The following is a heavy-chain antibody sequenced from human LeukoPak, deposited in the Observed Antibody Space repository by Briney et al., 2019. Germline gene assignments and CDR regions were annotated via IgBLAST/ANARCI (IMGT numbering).Heavy chain of an antibody. D-gene: IGHD3-9*01. Sequence: ASVKVSCKASGGTFSSYAISWVRQAPGQGLGWMGGIIPIFGTANYAQKFQGRVTITADKSTSTAYMELSSLRSEDTAVYYCARGDYDILTGSMDPNWFDPWGQGTLVTVSS. J-gene: IGHJ5*02. CDR2: IIPIFGTA. CDR3: ARGDYDILTGSMDPNWFDP. CDR1: GGTFSSYA. V-gene: IGHV1-69*06.